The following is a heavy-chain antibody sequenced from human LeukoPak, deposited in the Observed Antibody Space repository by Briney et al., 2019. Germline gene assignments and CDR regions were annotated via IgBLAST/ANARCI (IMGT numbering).Heavy chain of an antibody. V-gene: IGHV3-66*01. D-gene: IGHD3-10*01. CDR3: ARTTYGSGIDY. Sequence: GGSLRLSCAASGFTVSSNYMSWVRQAPGKGLEWVSVIYSGGSTYYADSVKGRFTIPRDNSKNTLYLQMNSLRAEDTAVYYCARTTYGSGIDYWGQGTLVTVSS. CDR2: IYSGGST. J-gene: IGHJ4*02. CDR1: GFTVSSNY.